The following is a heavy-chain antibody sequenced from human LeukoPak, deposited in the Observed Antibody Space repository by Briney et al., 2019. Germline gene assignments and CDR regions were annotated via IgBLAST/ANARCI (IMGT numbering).Heavy chain of an antibody. V-gene: IGHV4-59*01. J-gene: IGHJ4*02. CDR3: AREAGYSSGYYYFDY. CDR2: IYYSGST. Sequence: PSETLSLTCTVSGGSISSYYWSWIRQPPGKGLEWIGYIYYSGSTNYNPSLKSRVTISVDTSKNQFSLKLSSVTDADTAVYYSAREAGYSSGYYYFDYWGQGTLVTVSS. D-gene: IGHD6-19*01. CDR1: GGSISSYY.